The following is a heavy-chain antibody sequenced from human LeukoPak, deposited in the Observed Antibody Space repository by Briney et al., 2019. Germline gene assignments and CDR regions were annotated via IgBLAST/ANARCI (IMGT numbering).Heavy chain of an antibody. CDR1: GGSLSGSY. D-gene: IGHD3-3*01. CDR2: INHSATP. J-gene: IGHJ4*02. V-gene: IGHV4-34*01. Sequence: ASETLSLTCAVYGGSLSGSYWRWIRQPPGKGVEWIGEINHSATPNSHPSLKTRLPLSIDNSKPQFSLNLNSVTPADTAVYYCARARRDSGYYKVDYWGQGTLVTVSS. CDR3: ARARRDSGYYKVDY.